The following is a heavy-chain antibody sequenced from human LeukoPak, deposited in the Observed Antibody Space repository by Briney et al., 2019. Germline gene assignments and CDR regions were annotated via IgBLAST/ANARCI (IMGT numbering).Heavy chain of an antibody. CDR2: IYAGGAT. CDR1: GFIVSDSY. D-gene: IGHD6-25*01. CDR3: ARVSSRGP. J-gene: IGHJ3*01. Sequence: PGGSLRLSCAASGFIVSDSYMTWVRQTPGKGLEWVSLIYAGGATYYADSVKGRFTISRDNAKNTLYLQMNSLRAEDTAVYYCARVSSRGPWGQGTMVTVSS. V-gene: IGHV3-66*01.